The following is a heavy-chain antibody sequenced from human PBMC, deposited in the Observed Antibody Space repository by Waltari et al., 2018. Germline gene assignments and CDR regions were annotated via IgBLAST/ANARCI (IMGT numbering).Heavy chain of an antibody. V-gene: IGHV4-39*01. CDR1: VGATSSTNYY. J-gene: IGHJ4*02. CDR2: IYYSGRT. D-gene: IGHD5-12*01. Sequence: QLQLEESGPGLVKPSETLSLTCTVSVGATSSTNYYWGWIRQPPGKGLEWIGTIYYSGRTYYTPSLKSRVTISVDTSKNQFSLKLSSVTAADTAVYYCARHRDIVATMFDYWGQGTLVTVSS. CDR3: ARHRDIVATMFDY.